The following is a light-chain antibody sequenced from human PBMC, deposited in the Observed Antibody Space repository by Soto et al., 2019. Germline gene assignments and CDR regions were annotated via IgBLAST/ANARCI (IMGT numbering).Light chain of an antibody. J-gene: IGLJ3*02. V-gene: IGLV2-14*01. Sequence: QSVLTQPASVSGSLGQSITISCTGTSSDVGGYNYVSWYQHHPGKAPKLIIYQVYSRPSGVSNRFSGSKFGNTASLSISGIQADDEADYYCSSYTRTTTFVVFGGGTKLTVL. CDR2: QVY. CDR1: SSDVGGYNY. CDR3: SSYTRTTTFVV.